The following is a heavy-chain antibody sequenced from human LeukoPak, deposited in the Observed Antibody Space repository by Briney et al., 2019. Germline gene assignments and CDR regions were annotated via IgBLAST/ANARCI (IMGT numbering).Heavy chain of an antibody. V-gene: IGHV3-30*04. D-gene: IGHD2-15*01. CDR1: GFTFSSYA. Sequence: PGGSLRLSCAASGFTFSSYAMHWVRQAPGKGLEWVAVISYDGSNKYYADSVKGRFTISRDNSKNTLYLQMNSLRDEDTAVYYCARDGQGWLMSIGYYYFDYWGQGTLVTVSP. CDR2: ISYDGSNK. J-gene: IGHJ4*02. CDR3: ARDGQGWLMSIGYYYFDY.